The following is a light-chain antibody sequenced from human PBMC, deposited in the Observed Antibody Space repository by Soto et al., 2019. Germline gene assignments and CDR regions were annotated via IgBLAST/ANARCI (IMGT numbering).Light chain of an antibody. CDR1: QSISSY. CDR3: QQLNSYPRT. J-gene: IGKJ3*01. V-gene: IGKV1-39*01. CDR2: AAS. Sequence: DIQMTQSPSSLSASVGDRVTITCRASQSISSYLNWYQQKPGKAPKLLIYAASSLQSGVPSRSSGSGSGTDFTLTISSLQPEDFATYYCQQLNSYPRTFGPGTKVDI.